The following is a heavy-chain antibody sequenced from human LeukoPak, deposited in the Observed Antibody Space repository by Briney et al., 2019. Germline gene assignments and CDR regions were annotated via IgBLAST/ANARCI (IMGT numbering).Heavy chain of an antibody. V-gene: IGHV1-24*01. J-gene: IGHJ4*02. CDR2: FDPEDGET. CDR1: GYTLTELS. CDR3: ATVDMVTIWFNY. Sequence: ASVKVSCKVSGYTLTELSMHWVLQAPGKGLEWMGGFDPEDGETIYAQKFQGRVTMTEDTSTDTAYMELSSLRSEDTAVYYCATVDMVTIWFNYWGQGTLVTVSS. D-gene: IGHD5-24*01.